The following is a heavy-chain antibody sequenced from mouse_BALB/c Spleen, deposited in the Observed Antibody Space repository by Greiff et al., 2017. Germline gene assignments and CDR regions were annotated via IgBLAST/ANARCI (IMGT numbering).Heavy chain of an antibody. J-gene: IGHJ4*01. CDR1: GYTFTDYN. CDR3: ARRVYYYAMDY. V-gene: IGHV1S29*02. Sequence: VQLQQSGPELVKPGASVKISCKASGYTFTDYNMHWVKQSHGKSLEWIGYIYPYNGGTGYNQKFKSKATLTVDNSSSTAYMQLSSLTSEDSAVYFCARRVYYYAMDYWGQGTSVTVSS. CDR2: IYPYNGGT.